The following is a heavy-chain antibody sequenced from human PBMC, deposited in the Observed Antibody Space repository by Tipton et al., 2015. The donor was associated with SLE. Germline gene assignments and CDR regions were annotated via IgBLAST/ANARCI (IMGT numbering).Heavy chain of an antibody. D-gene: IGHD3-16*02. CDR3: ARSYRAGAFDV. J-gene: IGHJ3*01. Sequence: TLSLTCTVSGDSMSGYYWSWIRQSAGKGLEWMGYIYYTGVTNYNPSFTSRVTMSVDMSKNHFSLKLSSVIAADTAIYYCARSYRAGAFDVWGQGTLVTVSS. CDR1: GDSMSGYY. CDR2: IYYTGVT. V-gene: IGHV4-59*01.